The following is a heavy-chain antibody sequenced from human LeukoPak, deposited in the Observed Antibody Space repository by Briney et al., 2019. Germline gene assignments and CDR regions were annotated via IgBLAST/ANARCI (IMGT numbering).Heavy chain of an antibody. CDR2: IYSGGSS. Sequence: ETLSLTCTVSGGSISSSSYYWGWIRQPPGKGLEWVSVIYSGGSSYYADSVKGRFAISKDNSKNTVYLQMNSLRVEDTAVYYCARGMAGYGGYDYWGQGTLVTVSS. V-gene: IGHV3-66*01. D-gene: IGHD5-12*01. CDR1: GGSISSSSYY. J-gene: IGHJ4*02. CDR3: ARGMAGYGGYDY.